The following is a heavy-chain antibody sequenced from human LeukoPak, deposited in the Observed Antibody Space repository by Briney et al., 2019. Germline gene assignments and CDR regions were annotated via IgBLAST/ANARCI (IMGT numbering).Heavy chain of an antibody. CDR1: GGSISSSYW. D-gene: IGHD6-13*01. V-gene: IGHV4-4*02. J-gene: IGHJ5*02. CDR2: INHSGST. CDR3: ARGSSSWYSRDWFDP. Sequence: SETLSLTCAVSGGSISSSYWWSWIRQPPGKGLEWIGEINHSGSTNYNPSLKSRVTISVDTSKNQFSLKLSSVTAADTAVYYCARGSSSWYSRDWFDPWGQGTLVTVSS.